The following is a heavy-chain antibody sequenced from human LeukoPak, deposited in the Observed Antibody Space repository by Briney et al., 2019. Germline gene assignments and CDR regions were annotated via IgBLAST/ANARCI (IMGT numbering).Heavy chain of an antibody. CDR2: ISSDGSST. V-gene: IGHV3-74*03. CDR3: ARDQRVTGRPDIDY. J-gene: IGHJ4*02. Sequence: GGSLRLSCAASGFTFRNHWMHWVRQTPGKGLVWVSRISSDGSSTTYADSVKGRFTISRDNAKNTLYLQMNNLRAEDTAMYYCARDQRVTGRPDIDYWGQGTQVIVSS. CDR1: GFTFRNHW. D-gene: IGHD6-6*01.